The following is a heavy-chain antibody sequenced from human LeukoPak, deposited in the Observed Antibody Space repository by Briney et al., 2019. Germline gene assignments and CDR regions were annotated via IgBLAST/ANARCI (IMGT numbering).Heavy chain of an antibody. CDR2: INSNSGDT. V-gene: IGHV1-2*02. CDR3: AREALTSKAHDL. CDR1: GYTFTAYY. J-gene: IGHJ2*01. Sequence: ASVEVSCKASGYTFTAYYIHWVRQAPGQGLEWMGWINSNSGDTDFAQKFQGRVTMTRDTSITTVYMELSRLRSDDTAVYYCAREALTSKAHDLWGPGTLVTVSS. D-gene: IGHD1-14*01.